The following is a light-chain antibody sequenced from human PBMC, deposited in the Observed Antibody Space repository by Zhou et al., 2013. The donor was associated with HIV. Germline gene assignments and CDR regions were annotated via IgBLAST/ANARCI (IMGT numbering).Light chain of an antibody. CDR1: QGIGND. CDR3: QQSYTTPYT. V-gene: IGKV1-6*02. J-gene: IGKJ2*01. CDR2: AAS. Sequence: AVQITQSPSSLSASVGDTVTITCRASQGIGNDLGWYQQRPGRAPNLLIYAASTLQSGVPSRFSGSGSGRDFTLIISGLQPEDLATYICQQSYTTPYTFAQGTKLDI.